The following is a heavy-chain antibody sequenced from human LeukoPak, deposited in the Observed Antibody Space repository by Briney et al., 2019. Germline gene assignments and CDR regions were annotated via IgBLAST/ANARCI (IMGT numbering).Heavy chain of an antibody. CDR1: GGSFIGGSMNDFS. V-gene: IGHV4-61*08. Sequence: PSETLSLTCTVSGGSFIGGSMNDFSWSWIRQPPGKGPQCVATLYYNGDTVYNPSLKSRVTISIDTSKDQFSLRLTSVTAADTAVYYCARGDEWELLVDFDYWGQGTLVTVSS. CDR2: LYYNGDT. D-gene: IGHD1-26*01. J-gene: IGHJ4*02. CDR3: ARGDEWELLVDFDY.